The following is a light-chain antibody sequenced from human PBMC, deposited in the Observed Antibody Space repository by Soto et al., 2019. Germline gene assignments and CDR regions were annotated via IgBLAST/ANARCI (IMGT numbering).Light chain of an antibody. Sequence: QSALTQPASVSGSPGQSITISCTGTSSDVGFSNYVFWYQQHPGKAPKLIISDVSNRPSGVSNRFSGSKSGNTASLTISGLQAEDEADYYCSSYTISSTDVFGTGTKLTVL. CDR1: SSDVGFSNY. J-gene: IGLJ1*01. CDR3: SSYTISSTDV. CDR2: DVS. V-gene: IGLV2-14*01.